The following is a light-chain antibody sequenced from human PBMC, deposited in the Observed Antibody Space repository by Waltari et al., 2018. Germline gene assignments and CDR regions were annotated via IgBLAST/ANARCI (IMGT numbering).Light chain of an antibody. CDR2: GAS. CDR1: QSVSSN. CDR3: QQFNDWPRT. V-gene: IGKV3D-15*01. Sequence: EVVMTQSPATVSVSPGERATLSCRASQSVSSNLAWYKQKPGQGPRLLIYGASTRATGIPARFSGSGSGTEFTLTISNLQSEDFAVYFCQQFNDWPRTFGQGTKVEIK. J-gene: IGKJ1*01.